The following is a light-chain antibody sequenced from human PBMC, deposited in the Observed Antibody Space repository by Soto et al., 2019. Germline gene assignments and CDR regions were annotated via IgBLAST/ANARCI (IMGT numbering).Light chain of an antibody. J-gene: IGKJ1*01. Sequence: IQMTQYPATLSASAGGRVTIPCRPSQRVXTCVAWYQQKPGKAPKLLXYGASNLESGGPSRLSGSGSGTEFTLTITTLQPDDFATYFCQHYRRNTWSFGPGTKVDI. CDR2: GAS. CDR3: QHYRRNTWS. CDR1: QRVXTC. V-gene: IGKV1-5*01.